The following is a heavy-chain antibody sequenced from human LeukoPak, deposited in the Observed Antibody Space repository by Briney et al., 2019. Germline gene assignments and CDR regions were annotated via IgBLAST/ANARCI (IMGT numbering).Heavy chain of an antibody. CDR1: GFTFSSYA. CDR3: ARGSSSSHDYFDY. CDR2: TSYDGSNK. V-gene: IGHV3-30*04. J-gene: IGHJ4*02. Sequence: GGSLRLSCAVSGFTFSSYAMHWVRQAPGKGLEWVAVTSYDGSNKYYADSVKGRFTISRDNSKNTLYLQMNSLRAEDTAVYYCARGSSSSHDYFDYWGQGTLVTVPS. D-gene: IGHD6-6*01.